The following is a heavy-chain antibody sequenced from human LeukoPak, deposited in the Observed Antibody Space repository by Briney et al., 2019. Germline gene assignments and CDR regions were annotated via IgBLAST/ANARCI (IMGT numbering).Heavy chain of an antibody. CDR2: ISLAGQT. CDR1: VGSISGTNG. Sequence: SGTLSLTCGVSVGSISGTNGWSWVRQPPGQGLEWIGEISLAGQTNDNPSLNGRVTMPLDKSSNQLSLHLTSVTAADTATYYCSRESGPFCPFGYWGQGTLVIVSS. CDR3: SRESGPFCPFGY. D-gene: IGHD1-26*01. J-gene: IGHJ4*02. V-gene: IGHV4-4*02.